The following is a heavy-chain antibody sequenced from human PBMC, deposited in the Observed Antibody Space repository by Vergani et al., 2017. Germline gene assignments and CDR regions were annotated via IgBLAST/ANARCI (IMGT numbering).Heavy chain of an antibody. CDR2: IKSKTDGGTT. D-gene: IGHD3-9*01. J-gene: IGHJ4*02. Sequence: EVQLLESGGGLVQPGGSLRLSCAASGFTFSSYAMSWVRQAPGKGLEWVGRIKSKTDGGTTDYAAPVKGRFTISRDDSKNTLYLQMNSLKTEDTAVYYCTTEVLRYFDWLLLNWGQGTLVTVSS. V-gene: IGHV3-15*01. CDR1: GFTFSSYA. CDR3: TTEVLRYFDWLLLN.